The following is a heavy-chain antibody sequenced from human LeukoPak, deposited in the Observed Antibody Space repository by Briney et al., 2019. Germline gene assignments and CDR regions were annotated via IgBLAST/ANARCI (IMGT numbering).Heavy chain of an antibody. V-gene: IGHV4-59*01. Sequence: SETLSLTCTVSGGSLSSYYWSWIRQPPGKGLEWIGYIYYSGSTNYNPSLKSRVTISVDTSKSQFSLKLSSVTAADTAVYYCAREHCNSTSCYRGQFDYWGQGTLVTVSS. CDR1: GGSLSSYY. CDR2: IYYSGST. D-gene: IGHD2-2*01. CDR3: AREHCNSTSCYRGQFDY. J-gene: IGHJ4*02.